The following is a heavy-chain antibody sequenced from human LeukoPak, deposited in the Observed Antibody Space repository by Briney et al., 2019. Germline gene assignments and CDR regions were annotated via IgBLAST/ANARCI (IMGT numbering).Heavy chain of an antibody. CDR2: IYHSGST. CDR1: GGSISSGGYY. D-gene: IGHD6-13*01. CDR3: ARGQQQLGWFDP. J-gene: IGHJ5*02. V-gene: IGHV4-30-2*01. Sequence: PSETLSLTCTASGGSISSGGYYWSWIRQPPGKGLEWIGYIYHSGSTYYNPSLKSRVTISVDRSKNQFSLKLSSVTAADAAVYYCARGQQQLGWFDPWGQGTLVTVSS.